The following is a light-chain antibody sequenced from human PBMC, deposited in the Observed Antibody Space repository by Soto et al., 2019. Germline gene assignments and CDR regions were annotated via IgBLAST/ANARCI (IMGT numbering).Light chain of an antibody. CDR3: QSYDSSLSGWV. CDR2: ANS. V-gene: IGLV1-40*01. J-gene: IGLJ3*02. CDR1: SSYIGAGYD. Sequence: QSVLTQPPSVSGATGQRVTISCTGSSSYIGAGYDVHWYQQLPGTAPKLLIYANSNRPSGVPDRFSGSKSGTSASLAITGLQAEDEADYYCQSYDSSLSGWVFGGGTKLTVL.